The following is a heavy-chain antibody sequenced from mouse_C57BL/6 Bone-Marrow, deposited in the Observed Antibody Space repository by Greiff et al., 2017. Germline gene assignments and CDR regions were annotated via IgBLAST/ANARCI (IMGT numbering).Heavy chain of an antibody. CDR1: GYTFTSYN. J-gene: IGHJ2*01. CDR3: ARGGNWDVGNYFDY. Sequence: LQESGAELVRPGASVKMSCKASGYTFTSYNMHWVKQTPRQGLEWIGAIYPGNGDTSYNQKFKGKATLTVDKSSSTAYMQLSSLTSEDSAVYFWARGGNWDVGNYFDYWGQGTTLTVSS. V-gene: IGHV1-12*01. CDR2: IYPGNGDT. D-gene: IGHD4-1*01.